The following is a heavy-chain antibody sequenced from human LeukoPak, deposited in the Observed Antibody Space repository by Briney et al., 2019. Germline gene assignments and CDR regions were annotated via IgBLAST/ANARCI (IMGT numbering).Heavy chain of an antibody. CDR2: IKSKTDGGTT. D-gene: IGHD3-22*01. V-gene: IGHV3-15*01. Sequence: GGSLRLSCVASGFTFSNAWMSWVRQAPGKRLEWVGRIKSKTDGGTTDYAAPVKGRFIISRDDSKNTLYLQMNSLKIEDTAVYYCITEVHDSSDYYFETRDYWGQGTLVTVSS. J-gene: IGHJ4*02. CDR3: ITEVHDSSDYYFETRDY. CDR1: GFTFSNAW.